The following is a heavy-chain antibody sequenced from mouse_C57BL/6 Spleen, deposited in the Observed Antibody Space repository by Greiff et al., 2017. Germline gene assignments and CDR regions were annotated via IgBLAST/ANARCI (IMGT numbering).Heavy chain of an antibody. CDR1: GFTFSDYG. D-gene: IGHD2-4*01. CDR3: ATGGLRRGDWYFDV. J-gene: IGHJ1*03. V-gene: IGHV5-17*01. CDR2: ISSGSSTI. Sequence: EVHLVESGGGLVKPGGSLKLSCAASGFTFSDYGMHWVRQAPEKGLEWVAYISSGSSTIYYADTVKGRFTISRDNAKNTLFLQMTSLRSEDTAMYYCATGGLRRGDWYFDVWGTGTTVTVSS.